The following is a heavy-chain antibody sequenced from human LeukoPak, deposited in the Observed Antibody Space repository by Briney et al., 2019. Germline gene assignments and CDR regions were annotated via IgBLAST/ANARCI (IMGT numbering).Heavy chain of an antibody. V-gene: IGHV3-11*03. D-gene: IGHD2-15*01. CDR2: ISSGSSYA. CDR3: AKTKGYCSGGSCYWPFDY. CDR1: GFTFSDYY. Sequence: PGESLRLSCAASGFTFSDYYMIWIRQAPGKGLEWVSDISSGSSYANYADSVKGRFTISRDNAKNSLYLQMNSLRAEDTAVYYCAKTKGYCSGGSCYWPFDYWGQGTLVTVSS. J-gene: IGHJ4*02.